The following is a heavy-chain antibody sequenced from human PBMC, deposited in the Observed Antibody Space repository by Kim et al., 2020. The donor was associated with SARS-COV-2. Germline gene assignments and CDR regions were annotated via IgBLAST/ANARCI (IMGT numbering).Heavy chain of an antibody. CDR2: INGGGSDI. Sequence: GGSMRLSCAASGFTFNDYYMSWVRQAPGKGLEWISYINGGGSDIYHADSVKGRFTISRDNAKNSLYLQMNSLRAEDTAMYYCARDMTYWGQGNLVTVSS. CDR3: ARDMTY. D-gene: IGHD3-16*01. CDR1: GFTFNDYY. J-gene: IGHJ1*01. V-gene: IGHV3-11*04.